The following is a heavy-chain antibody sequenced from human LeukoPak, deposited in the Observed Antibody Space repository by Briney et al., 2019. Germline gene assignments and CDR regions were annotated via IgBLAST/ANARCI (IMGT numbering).Heavy chain of an antibody. CDR2: ISSSGSTI. Sequence: GGSLRLACAASGFTFSSYELNWVRQAPGKGLEWVSYISSSGSTIYYADSVKGRFTISRDNAKNSLYLQMNSLRAEDTAVYYCAKDKYSGYAGGAFDIWGQGTMVTVSS. CDR1: GFTFSSYE. CDR3: AKDKYSGYAGGAFDI. V-gene: IGHV3-48*03. D-gene: IGHD5-12*01. J-gene: IGHJ3*02.